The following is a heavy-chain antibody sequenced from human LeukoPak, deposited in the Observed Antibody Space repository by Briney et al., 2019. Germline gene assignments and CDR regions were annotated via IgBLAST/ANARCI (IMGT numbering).Heavy chain of an antibody. D-gene: IGHD4-17*01. Sequence: SETLSLTCTVSGDSIRSYYWSWIRQPPGKGLEWMGYINYSGNTNYNPSLKSRVTISVDTSKNQFSLRLTSVTAADTAVYYCARGGRQDYVYFDCWGQGTLVTVSS. J-gene: IGHJ4*02. CDR3: ARGGRQDYVYFDC. CDR1: GDSIRSYY. V-gene: IGHV4-59*01. CDR2: INYSGNT.